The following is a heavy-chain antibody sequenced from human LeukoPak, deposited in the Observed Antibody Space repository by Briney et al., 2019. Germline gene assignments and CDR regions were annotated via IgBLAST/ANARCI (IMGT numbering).Heavy chain of an antibody. CDR1: GYTFTSYY. Sequence: ASVKVSCKASGYTFTSYYMHWVRQAPGQGLEWMGIINPSGGSTNYAQKFQGRVTITADESTSTAYMELSSLRSEDTAVYYCARGPLIYTVAGPSFTYFDYWGQGTLVTVSS. J-gene: IGHJ4*02. CDR2: INPSGGST. D-gene: IGHD6-19*01. V-gene: IGHV1-46*01. CDR3: ARGPLIYTVAGPSFTYFDY.